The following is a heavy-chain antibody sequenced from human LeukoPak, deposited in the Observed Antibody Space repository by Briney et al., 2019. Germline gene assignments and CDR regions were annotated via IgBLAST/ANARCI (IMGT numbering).Heavy chain of an antibody. CDR2: IRGSDDST. CDR1: GFTFSSYA. D-gene: IGHD6-13*01. V-gene: IGHV3-23*01. J-gene: IGHJ4*02. Sequence: PGGSLRLSCTASGFTFSSYAMTWVRQAPGKGLGWVSTIRGSDDSTYYADSVKGRFTISRDNSKNTLYLQMNSLRAEDTAIYYCARDTGPAAGITADYWGQGTLVTVSS. CDR3: ARDTGPAAGITADY.